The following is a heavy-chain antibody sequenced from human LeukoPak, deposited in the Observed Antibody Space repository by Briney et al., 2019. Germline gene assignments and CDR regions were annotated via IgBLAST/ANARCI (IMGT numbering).Heavy chain of an antibody. Sequence: GGSLRLSCAASGFRFNTYWMSWVRQAPGKGLEWVANIKQDGNEKYYADSVKGRFTISRDNAKNSLYLQMNSLRAEDTAVYYCARDDPRLVHLFDYWGQGTLVTVSS. CDR3: ARDDPRLVHLFDY. D-gene: IGHD6-19*01. CDR2: IKQDGNEK. CDR1: GFRFNTYW. V-gene: IGHV3-7*01. J-gene: IGHJ4*02.